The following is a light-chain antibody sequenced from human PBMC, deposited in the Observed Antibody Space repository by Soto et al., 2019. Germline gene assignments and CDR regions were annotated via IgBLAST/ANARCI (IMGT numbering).Light chain of an antibody. CDR1: QFINND. V-gene: IGKV3-15*01. CDR3: QQSHSWPPIT. J-gene: IGKJ5*01. Sequence: EIVLTQSPATLSVSPGHRVTPSCRPSQFINNDLAWYQQRPGQAPRLLIYGASTRATGIPARFSGSGSGTEFILTINSLQSEDFAVYYCQQSHSWPPITFGQGTRLEI. CDR2: GAS.